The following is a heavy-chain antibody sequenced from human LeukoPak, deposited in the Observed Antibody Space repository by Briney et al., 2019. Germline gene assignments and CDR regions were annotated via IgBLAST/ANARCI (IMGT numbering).Heavy chain of an antibody. Sequence: SETLSLTCTVSGGSISSYYWSWIRQPPGKGLEWIGYIYYSGGTNYNPSLKSRVTISVDTSKNQFSLKLSSVTAADTAVYYCARANSYNWNYSWFDPWGQGTLVTVSS. V-gene: IGHV4-59*01. CDR3: ARANSYNWNYSWFDP. CDR2: IYYSGGT. J-gene: IGHJ5*02. D-gene: IGHD1-7*01. CDR1: GGSISSYY.